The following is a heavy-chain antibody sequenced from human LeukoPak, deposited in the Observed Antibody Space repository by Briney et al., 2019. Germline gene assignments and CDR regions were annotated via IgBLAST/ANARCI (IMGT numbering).Heavy chain of an antibody. D-gene: IGHD3-10*01. J-gene: IGHJ3*02. Sequence: GGSLRLSCAASGFTFSSYWMHWVRQAPGKGLVWVSRINSDGSSTSYADSVKGRFTISRDNAKNTLYLQMNSLRAEDTAVYYCARDFFPNYYYGSGSYYKGAFDIWGQGTMVTVSS. V-gene: IGHV3-74*01. CDR1: GFTFSSYW. CDR3: ARDFFPNYYYGSGSYYKGAFDI. CDR2: INSDGSST.